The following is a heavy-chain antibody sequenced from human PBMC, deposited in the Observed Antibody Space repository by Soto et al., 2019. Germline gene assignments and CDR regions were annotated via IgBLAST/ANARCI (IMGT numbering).Heavy chain of an antibody. CDR3: AKLAGSGYYYPIDY. V-gene: IGHV3-23*01. J-gene: IGHJ4*02. Sequence: EVQLLESGGGLVQPGGSLGLSCAASGFTFSTYAMTWVRQALGKGLERVSVITDSGGSTYYADSVKGRFTISRDNSKNTLYLQMNSLRAEDTAVYYCAKLAGSGYYYPIDYWGQGTLVTVSS. CDR2: ITDSGGST. CDR1: GFTFSTYA. D-gene: IGHD3-22*01.